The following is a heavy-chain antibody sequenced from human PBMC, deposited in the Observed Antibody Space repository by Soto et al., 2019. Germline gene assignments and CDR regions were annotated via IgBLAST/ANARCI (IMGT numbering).Heavy chain of an antibody. J-gene: IGHJ6*02. D-gene: IGHD3-22*01. CDR2: IYYDGTT. CDR3: ARQGRNTKIVLVKHYAADF. CDR1: KGNSRDISDY. V-gene: IGHV4-39*01. Sequence: SVTNRLTSTVAKGNSRDISDYWTWIQEPAGKWLEWIGAIYYDGTTYYTESLKSRVSISVDTSKNQFSLKVNSVTAADTAVYFCARQGRNTKIVLVKHYAADFWGQGSAV.